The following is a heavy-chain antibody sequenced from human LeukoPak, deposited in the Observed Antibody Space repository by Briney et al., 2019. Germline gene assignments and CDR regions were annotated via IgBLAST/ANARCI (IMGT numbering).Heavy chain of an antibody. Sequence: SETLSLTCTVSGGSISSYYWSWIRQPPRKGLEWIGYIYYSGSTDYNPSLKSRVTISVDTSKNQFSLKLSSVTAADTAVYYCARAPYYGYGSQSFFDYWGQGTLVTVSS. CDR2: IYYSGST. V-gene: IGHV4-59*01. CDR3: ARAPYYGYGSQSFFDY. D-gene: IGHD5-18*01. CDR1: GGSISSYY. J-gene: IGHJ4*02.